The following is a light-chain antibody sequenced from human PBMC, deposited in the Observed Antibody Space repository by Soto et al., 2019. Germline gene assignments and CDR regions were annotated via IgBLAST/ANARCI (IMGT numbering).Light chain of an antibody. J-gene: IGLJ2*01. CDR3: SSYAGSNNFGVV. CDR2: EVS. V-gene: IGLV2-8*01. Sequence: QSVLTRPPSASGSPGQSVTISCTGTSSDVGGYNYVSWYQQHPGKAPKLMIYEVSKRPSGVPDRFSGSKSGNTASLTVSGLQAEDEADYYCSSYAGSNNFGVVFGGGTQLTVL. CDR1: SSDVGGYNY.